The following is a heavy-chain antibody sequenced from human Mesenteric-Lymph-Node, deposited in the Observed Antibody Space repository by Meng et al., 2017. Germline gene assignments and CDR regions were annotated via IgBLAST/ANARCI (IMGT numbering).Heavy chain of an antibody. CDR1: GFAFSSYW. J-gene: IGHJ4*02. CDR2: INSDGSNT. D-gene: IGHD1-1*01. V-gene: IGHV3-74*03. CDR3: GRGWKYGQDN. Sequence: EVRLGESGGGVVQAGGSLRLSCGGSGFAFSSYWMHWVRQDPGKGLVWVSRINSDGSNTTYADSVKGRFTISRDNAKNTLYLQINSLRAEDTAVYYCGRGWKYGQDNWGQGTLVTVSS.